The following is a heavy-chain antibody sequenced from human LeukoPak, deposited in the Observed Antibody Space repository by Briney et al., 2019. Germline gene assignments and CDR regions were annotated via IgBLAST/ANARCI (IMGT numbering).Heavy chain of an antibody. D-gene: IGHD2-2*02. CDR3: ARGRYCSSTSCYMVLADY. Sequence: KPSETLSLTCAVYGGSFSGYYWSWIRQPPGKGLEWIGEINHSGSTNYNPSLKSRVTISVDTSKNQFSLKLSSVTAADTAVYYCARGRYCSSTSCYMVLADYWGQGTLVTVSS. V-gene: IGHV4-34*01. J-gene: IGHJ4*02. CDR1: GGSFSGYY. CDR2: INHSGST.